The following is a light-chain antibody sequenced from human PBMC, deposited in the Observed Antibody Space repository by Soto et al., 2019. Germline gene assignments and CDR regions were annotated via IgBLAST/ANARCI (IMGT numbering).Light chain of an antibody. V-gene: IGKV1-5*01. J-gene: IGKJ4*01. Sequence: DIQMTQSPSTLSAAVGDRVTITCRASQRISRWLAWYQQKPGKAPNLLIYDASSLESGVPSRFSGSGSGTEFTLTISSLQPDDFATYYCQQYNSFSPLTFGGGTKVEIK. CDR3: QQYNSFSPLT. CDR2: DAS. CDR1: QRISRW.